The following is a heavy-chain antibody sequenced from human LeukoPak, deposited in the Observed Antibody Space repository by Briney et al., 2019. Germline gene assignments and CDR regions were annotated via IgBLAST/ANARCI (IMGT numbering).Heavy chain of an antibody. V-gene: IGHV4-59*01. D-gene: IGHD1-26*01. CDR1: GGSISSYY. CDR3: ARDGAGAKAFDY. CDR2: IYYSGST. J-gene: IGHJ4*02. Sequence: SETLSLTCTVSGGSISSYYWSWIRQPPGKGLEWIGYIYYSGSTNYNPSLKSRVTISVDTSKNQFSLKLSSVTAADTAVYYCARDGAGAKAFDYWGQGTLVTVSS.